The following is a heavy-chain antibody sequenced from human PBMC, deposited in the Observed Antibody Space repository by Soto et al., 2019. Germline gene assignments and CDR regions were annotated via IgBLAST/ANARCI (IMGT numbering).Heavy chain of an antibody. V-gene: IGHV1-69*08. J-gene: IGHJ4*02. CDR3: ARDSESSVSTWSFGGF. CDR1: GGTFSPYT. D-gene: IGHD3-10*01. CDR2: IIPFLGVT. Sequence: QVQLVQSGAEVKKPGSSVKVSCKASGGTFSPYTINWVRQAPGQGLEWMGRIIPFLGVTNYAQKFQARVTITADKSRSTAYMELSGLRFEDTAVYYCARDSESSVSTWSFGGFWGRGTLVTVSS.